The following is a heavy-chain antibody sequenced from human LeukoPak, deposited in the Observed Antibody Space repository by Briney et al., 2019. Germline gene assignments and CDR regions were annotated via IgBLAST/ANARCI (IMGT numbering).Heavy chain of an antibody. J-gene: IGHJ4*02. Sequence: GGSLRLSCAASGFTFSSYWMSWVRQAPGKGLEWVANIKQDGSEKYYVDSVKGRFTISRDNAKNSLYLQMNSLRAEDTAVYYCASDSSGWYNPFDYWGQGTLVTASS. CDR1: GFTFSSYW. CDR2: IKQDGSEK. V-gene: IGHV3-7*01. CDR3: ASDSSGWYNPFDY. D-gene: IGHD6-19*01.